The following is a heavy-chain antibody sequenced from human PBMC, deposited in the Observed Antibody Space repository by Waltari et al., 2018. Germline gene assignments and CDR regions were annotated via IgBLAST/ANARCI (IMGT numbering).Heavy chain of an antibody. CDR1: GYTFTSYA. D-gene: IGHD5-12*01. CDR2: LNTNRGNP. V-gene: IGHV7-4-1*02. Sequence: QVQLVQSGSELKKPGASVKVSCKASGYTFTSYAMNWARQAPGQGLEWMGWLNTNRGNPTYAQGFTGRFVFSLDTSVSTAYLQISSLKAEDTAVYYCARALEDSGYEGDYWYFDLWGRGTLVTVSS. J-gene: IGHJ2*01. CDR3: ARALEDSGYEGDYWYFDL.